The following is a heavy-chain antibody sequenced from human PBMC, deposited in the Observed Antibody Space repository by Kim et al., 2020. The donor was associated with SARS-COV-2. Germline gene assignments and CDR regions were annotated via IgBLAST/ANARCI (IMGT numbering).Heavy chain of an antibody. CDR2: INPNSGGT. Sequence: ASVKVSCKASGYTFTGYYMHWVRQAPGQGLEWMGWINPNSGGTNYAQKFQGRVTMTRDTSISTAYMELGRLRSDDTAVYYCTRDHCTSSGSYEYHYHGLDVWGQGTTVSVSS. D-gene: IGHD6-13*01. V-gene: IGHV1-2*02. CDR3: TRDHCTSSGSYEYHYHGLDV. CDR1: GYTFTGYY. J-gene: IGHJ6*02.